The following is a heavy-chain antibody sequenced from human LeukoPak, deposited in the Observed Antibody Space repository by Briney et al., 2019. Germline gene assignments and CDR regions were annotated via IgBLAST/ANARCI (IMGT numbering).Heavy chain of an antibody. CDR1: GGSISSGDYY. D-gene: IGHD5-24*01. CDR3: ARDRGDGYNYLDY. J-gene: IGHJ4*02. V-gene: IGHV4-30-4*01. Sequence: QTLSLTCPVSGGSISSGDYYWSWIRQPPGKGLEWIGYIYYSGSTYYNPSLKSRVTISVDTSKNQFSLKLSSVTAADTAVYYCARDRGDGYNYLDYWGQGTLVTVSS. CDR2: IYYSGST.